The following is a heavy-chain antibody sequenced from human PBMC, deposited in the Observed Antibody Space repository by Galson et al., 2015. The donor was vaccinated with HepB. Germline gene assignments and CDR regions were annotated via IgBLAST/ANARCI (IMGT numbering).Heavy chain of an antibody. Sequence: SLRLSCAASGFTFSAYSMNWVRQAPGKGLEWVSYISSSSSTIYYADSVKGRFTISRDNGKNSLYLQMSSLRAEDTAVYYCARRPHDFGDYVGWFDPWGQGTLVTVSS. CDR1: GFTFSAYS. D-gene: IGHD4-17*01. CDR2: ISSSSSTI. CDR3: ARRPHDFGDYVGWFDP. V-gene: IGHV3-48*01. J-gene: IGHJ5*02.